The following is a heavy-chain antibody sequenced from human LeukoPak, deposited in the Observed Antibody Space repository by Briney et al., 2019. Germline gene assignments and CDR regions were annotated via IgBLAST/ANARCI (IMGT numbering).Heavy chain of an antibody. Sequence: GGSLRLSCAVSGFSSTNYWMHWVRQDPGEGLVWVSYISSDGSVTKYADSVKGRFTISRDNAVNTLYLQMNSLRVEDTAVYYCVRGSLRLPRSTPDYWGQGTLVTVSS. V-gene: IGHV3-74*03. J-gene: IGHJ4*02. CDR2: ISSDGSVT. D-gene: IGHD2-21*02. CDR1: GFSSTNYW. CDR3: VRGSLRLPRSTPDY.